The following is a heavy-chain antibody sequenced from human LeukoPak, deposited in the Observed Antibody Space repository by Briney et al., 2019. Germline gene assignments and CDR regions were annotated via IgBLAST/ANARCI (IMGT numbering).Heavy chain of an antibody. Sequence: GGSLRLSCAASGFTVSSIHMVWVRQAPGKGLEWVAVISYDGSNKYYADSVKGRFTISRDNSKNTLYLQMNSLRAEDTAVYYCARDLGIGNPTFDYWGQGTLVTASS. CDR3: ARDLGIGNPTFDY. V-gene: IGHV3-30*03. CDR2: ISYDGSNK. D-gene: IGHD1-14*01. J-gene: IGHJ4*02. CDR1: GFTVSSIH.